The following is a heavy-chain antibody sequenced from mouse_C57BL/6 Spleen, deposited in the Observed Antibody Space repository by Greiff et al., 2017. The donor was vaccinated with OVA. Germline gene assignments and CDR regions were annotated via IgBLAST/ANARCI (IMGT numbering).Heavy chain of an antibody. Sequence: QVQLQQSGPELVKPGASVKISCKASGYAFSSSWMNWVKQRPGKGLEWIGRIYPGDGDTNYNGKFKGKATLTADQSSSTAYMQLSSLTSEDSAVYFCARDYYGSSDYWGQGTTLTVSS. CDR1: GYAFSSSW. J-gene: IGHJ2*01. CDR2: IYPGDGDT. CDR3: ARDYYGSSDY. D-gene: IGHD1-1*01. V-gene: IGHV1-82*01.